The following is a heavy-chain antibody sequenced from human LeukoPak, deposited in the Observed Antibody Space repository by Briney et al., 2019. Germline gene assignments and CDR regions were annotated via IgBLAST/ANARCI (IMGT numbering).Heavy chain of an antibody. D-gene: IGHD1-7*01. V-gene: IGHV3-74*01. Sequence: MXWXXXXXGXGLGWVSRINSDGSSTSYADSVKGRFTISRDNAKNTLYLQMNSLRAEDTAVYYCASVSIAGTYFDYWGQGTLVTVSS. CDR3: ASVSIAGTYFDY. J-gene: IGHJ4*02. CDR2: INSDGSST.